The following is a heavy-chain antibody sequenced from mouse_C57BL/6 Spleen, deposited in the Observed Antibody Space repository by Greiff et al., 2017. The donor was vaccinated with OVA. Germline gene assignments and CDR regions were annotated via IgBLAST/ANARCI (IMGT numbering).Heavy chain of an antibody. Sequence: VKLQESGAELVRPGTSVKVSCKASGYAFTNYLIEWVKQRPGQGLEWIGVINPGSGGTNYNEKFKGKATLTADKSSSTAYMQLSSLTSEDSAVYFCARGGDYWGQGTSVTVSS. CDR1: GYAFTNYL. V-gene: IGHV1-54*01. CDR2: INPGSGGT. CDR3: ARGGDY. J-gene: IGHJ4*01.